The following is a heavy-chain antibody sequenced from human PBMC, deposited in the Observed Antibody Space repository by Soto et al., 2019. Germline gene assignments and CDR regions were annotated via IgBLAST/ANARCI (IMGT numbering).Heavy chain of an antibody. CDR2: ISPSGDNT. D-gene: IGHD6-19*01. J-gene: IGHJ6*02. CDR1: GYSFTSHY. CDR3: ARGTISGWAYYYYGMDV. Sequence: ASVKVSCKAIGYSFTSHYMHWVRQAPGQGLEWMGTISPSGDNTGYAQKFQGRVTMTTDTSTSTVYMELTSLRSEDTAVYYCARGTISGWAYYYYGMDVWGQGTTVTVSS. V-gene: IGHV1-46*03.